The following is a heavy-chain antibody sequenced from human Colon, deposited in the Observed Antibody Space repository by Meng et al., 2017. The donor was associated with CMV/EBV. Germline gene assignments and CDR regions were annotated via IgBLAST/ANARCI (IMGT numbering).Heavy chain of an antibody. CDR2: INPNSGET. V-gene: IGHV1-2*02. Sequence: ASVKVSCKTSGYTFKSYGITWVRQAPGQGLEWMGWINPNSGETNSAQKFQGRVTMTRDTSTNTAYMELSRLRSDDTAVYYCAREDYMVRGVILGPIWFDPWGQGTLVTVSS. D-gene: IGHD3-10*01. J-gene: IGHJ5*02. CDR3: AREDYMVRGVILGPIWFDP. CDR1: GYTFKSYG.